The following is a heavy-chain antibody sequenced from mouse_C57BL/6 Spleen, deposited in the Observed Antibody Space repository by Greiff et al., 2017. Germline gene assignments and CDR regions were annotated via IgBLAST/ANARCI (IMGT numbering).Heavy chain of an antibody. J-gene: IGHJ2*01. CDR2: ISSGGSYT. V-gene: IGHV5-6*01. CDR1: GFTFSSYG. D-gene: IGHD1-1*01. Sequence: EVKLVESGGDLVKPGGSLKLSCAASGFTFSSYGMSWVRQTPDKRLEWVATISSGGSYTYYPDSVKGRFTISRDNAKNTLYLQMSSLKSEDTAMYYCARGYYGSNYYFDYWGQGTTLTVSS. CDR3: ARGYYGSNYYFDY.